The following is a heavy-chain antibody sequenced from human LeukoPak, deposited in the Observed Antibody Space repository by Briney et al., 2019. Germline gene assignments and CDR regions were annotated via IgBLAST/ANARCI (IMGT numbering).Heavy chain of an antibody. J-gene: IGHJ6*03. CDR3: ARDPYSGNYGNYYYYYMDV. CDR1: GFTFSDYY. Sequence: GGSLRLSCAASGFTFSDYYMSWLRQAPGKGLEWVSYISSSGSTIYYADSVKGRFTISRDNAKNSLCLQMNSLGPEDTAVYYCARDPYSGNYGNYYYYYMDVWGKGTTVTISS. V-gene: IGHV3-11*04. D-gene: IGHD1-26*01. CDR2: ISSSGSTI.